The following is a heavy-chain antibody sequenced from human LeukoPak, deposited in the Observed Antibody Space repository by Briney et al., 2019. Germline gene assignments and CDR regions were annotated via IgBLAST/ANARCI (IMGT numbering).Heavy chain of an antibody. CDR2: ISSSNSYI. CDR1: GFTFSSYS. CDR3: ASPYNSRWYELCY. J-gene: IGHJ4*02. V-gene: IGHV3-21*01. D-gene: IGHD6-13*01. Sequence: GGSLRLSCAASGFTFSSYSMNWVRQAPGKGLEWVSSISSSNSYIYYADSVKGRFTIARDNAKKSLYLQMNSLRAEDTAVYYCASPYNSRWYELCYWGQGTLVTVSS.